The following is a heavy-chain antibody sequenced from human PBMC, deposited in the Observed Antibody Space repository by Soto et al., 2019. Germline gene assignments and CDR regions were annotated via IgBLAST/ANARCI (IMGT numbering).Heavy chain of an antibody. V-gene: IGHV3-30*18. Sequence: QVQLVESGGGVVQPGRSLRLSCAASGFTFSSYGMHWVRQAPGKGLEWVALISYDGSDYDYADPVKGRFTVSRDNSENTLYLQMNRLRAEDTAVYYCAKGVYYDSSGYHDNWGQGTLVTVSS. CDR3: AKGVYYDSSGYHDN. CDR2: ISYDGSDY. J-gene: IGHJ4*02. D-gene: IGHD3-22*01. CDR1: GFTFSSYG.